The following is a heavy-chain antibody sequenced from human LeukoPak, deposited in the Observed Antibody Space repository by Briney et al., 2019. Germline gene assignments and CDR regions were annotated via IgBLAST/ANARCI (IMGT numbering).Heavy chain of an antibody. J-gene: IGHJ4*02. CDR3: AKDLTIIVGPPQWDFDY. CDR1: GFTFSTYA. CDR2: ISYDGGTK. D-gene: IGHD1-26*01. Sequence: GGSLRLSCAASGFTFSTYAMHWVRQAPGKGLDCVAAISYDGGTKYYADSVKGRFTISRDNSKNTLYLQMNSLRAEDTAVYYCAKDLTIIVGPPQWDFDYWGQGTLVTVSS. V-gene: IGHV3-30-3*01.